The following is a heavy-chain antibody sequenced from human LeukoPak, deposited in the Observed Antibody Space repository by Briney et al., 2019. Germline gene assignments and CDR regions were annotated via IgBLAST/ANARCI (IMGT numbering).Heavy chain of an antibody. Sequence: SCKASGFTFSSYGMHWVRQAPGKGLEWVAVIWYDGSNKYYADSVKGRFTISRDNSKNTLYLQMNSLRAEDTAVYYCAREYSSSWSWSYEYFDYWGQGTLVTVSS. D-gene: IGHD6-13*01. CDR1: GFTFSSYG. V-gene: IGHV3-33*01. J-gene: IGHJ4*02. CDR2: IWYDGSNK. CDR3: AREYSSSWSWSYEYFDY.